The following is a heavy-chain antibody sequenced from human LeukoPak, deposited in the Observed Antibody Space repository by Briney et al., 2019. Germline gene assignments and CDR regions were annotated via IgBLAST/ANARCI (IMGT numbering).Heavy chain of an antibody. V-gene: IGHV1-18*01. CDR3: ARGTRRSCSSTSCSYYYMDV. J-gene: IGHJ6*03. CDR2: ISAYNGNT. Sequence: ASVKVSCKASGYTFTSYGISWVRQAPGQGLEWMGWISAYNGNTDYAQKLQGRVTMTTDTSTSTAYMELRSLRSDDTAVYYCARGTRRSCSSTSCSYYYMDVWGQGTLVTVSS. CDR1: GYTFTSYG. D-gene: IGHD2-2*01.